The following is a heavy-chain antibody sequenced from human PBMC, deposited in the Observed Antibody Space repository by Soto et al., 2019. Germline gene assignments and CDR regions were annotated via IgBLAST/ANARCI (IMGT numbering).Heavy chain of an antibody. J-gene: IGHJ2*01. CDR2: INPGGGRT. V-gene: IGHV1-46*01. CDR3: ARDLSSYSSGWYDP. D-gene: IGHD6-19*01. Sequence: ASVKVSCKASGYTFTNYYIHWVRQAPGQGLEWMGIINPGGGRTNYAQKFQGRVTMTRDTSTSTVYLELSSLRSEDTAVYYCARDLSSYSSGWYDPWGRGTLVTVSS. CDR1: GYTFTNYY.